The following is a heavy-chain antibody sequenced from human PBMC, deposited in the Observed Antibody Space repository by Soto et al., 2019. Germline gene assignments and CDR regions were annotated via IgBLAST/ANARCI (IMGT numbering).Heavy chain of an antibody. J-gene: IGHJ5*02. Sequence: GGSLKISCKGSGCNFTSYWISWVRQMPGKGLEWMGRIDPDGSYIKYSPSLQGHVTFSADKSIITAYLQWISLKASDTAMYYCAIHERYSSDWPYYNSFDPWGQGTLVTVSS. V-gene: IGHV5-10-1*01. D-gene: IGHD6-19*01. CDR1: GCNFTSYW. CDR3: AIHERYSSDWPYYNSFDP. CDR2: IDPDGSYI.